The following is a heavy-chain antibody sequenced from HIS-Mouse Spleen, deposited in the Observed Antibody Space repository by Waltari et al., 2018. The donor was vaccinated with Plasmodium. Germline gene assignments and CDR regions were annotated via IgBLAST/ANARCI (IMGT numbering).Heavy chain of an antibody. CDR2: IKKGGSVK. J-gene: IGHJ2*01. CDR1: GFTFSSYW. V-gene: IGHV3-7*01. CDR3: ASSWYWYFDL. D-gene: IGHD6-13*01. Sequence: EVQLVESGGGLVQPGGSLRLSCAASGFTFSSYWMSWVRQAPGRGLGSVANIKKGGSVKYYVDSVKGRFTIFSDNAKNSLYLQMNSLRAEDTAVYYCASSWYWYFDLWGRGTLVTVSS.